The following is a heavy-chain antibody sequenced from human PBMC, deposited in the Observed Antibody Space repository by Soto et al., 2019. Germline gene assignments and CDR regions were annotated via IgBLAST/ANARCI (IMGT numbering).Heavy chain of an antibody. V-gene: IGHV1-8*01. CDR3: ALVASGGHEDPLAI. CDR1: GYTFTSYD. Sequence: GASVKVSCKASGYTFTSYDINWVRQATGQGLEWMGWMNPNSGNTGYAQKFQGRVTMTRNTSISTAYMELSSLRSEDTAVYYCALVASGGHEDPLAICGQGTMVTVSS. D-gene: IGHD2-15*01. J-gene: IGHJ3*02. CDR2: MNPNSGNT.